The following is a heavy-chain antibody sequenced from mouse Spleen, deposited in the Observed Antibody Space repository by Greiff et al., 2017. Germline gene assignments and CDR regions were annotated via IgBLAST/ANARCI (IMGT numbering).Heavy chain of an antibody. D-gene: IGHD2-4*01. J-gene: IGHJ2*01. CDR1: GYTFTSYT. Sequence: QVQLQQSGAELARPGASVKMSCKASGYTFTSYTMHWVKQRPGQGLEWIGYINPSSGYTKYNQKFKDKATLTADKSSSTAYMQLSSLTSEDSAVYYCARSRDYDDAMDYWGQGTTLTVSS. CDR2: INPSSGYT. V-gene: IGHV1-4*01. CDR3: ARSRDYDDAMDY.